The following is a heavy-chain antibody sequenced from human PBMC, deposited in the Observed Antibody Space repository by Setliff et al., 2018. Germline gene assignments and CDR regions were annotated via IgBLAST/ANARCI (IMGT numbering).Heavy chain of an antibody. CDR2: INAGNGNT. J-gene: IGHJ1*01. Sequence: ASVKVSCKASGYTFTSYAMHWVRQAPGQRLEWMGWINAGNGNTKYSQKFQGRVTITRDTSASTAYMELSSLRSEDTAVYYCARGSPTTVVTHAEYFQHWGQGTLVTVSA. V-gene: IGHV1-3*01. CDR3: ARGSPTTVVTHAEYFQH. D-gene: IGHD4-17*01. CDR1: GYTFTSYA.